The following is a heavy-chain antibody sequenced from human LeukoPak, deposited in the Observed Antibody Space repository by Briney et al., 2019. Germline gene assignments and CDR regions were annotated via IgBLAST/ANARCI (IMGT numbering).Heavy chain of an antibody. D-gene: IGHD6-19*01. J-gene: IGHJ4*02. CDR3: ARPSSYSSAWGSGH. CDR1: GFTFSSYW. V-gene: IGHV3-7*01. Sequence: GGSLRRSCVTSGFTFSSYWMSWVRQAPGKGLEWVANINEDGSQKNYVDSMKGRLTISRDNAKNSVYLQMDSLRVDDTAVYYCARPSSYSSAWGSGHWGQGTLVTVRS. CDR2: INEDGSQK.